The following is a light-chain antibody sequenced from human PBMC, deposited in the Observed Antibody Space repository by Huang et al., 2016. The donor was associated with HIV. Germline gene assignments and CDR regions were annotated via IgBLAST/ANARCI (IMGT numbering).Light chain of an antibody. J-gene: IGKJ2*01. CDR3: QQYGSSPMYT. CDR2: GAS. Sequence: EIVLTQSPGTLSLSPGERAPISCRASQCVSSSYLAWYQQKPGQAPRLLIYGASSRPTGIPDRFSDSGSGTDFTLTISRLGPEDFALYYCQQYGSSPMYTFGQGTKLEIK. CDR1: QCVSSSY. V-gene: IGKV3-20*01.